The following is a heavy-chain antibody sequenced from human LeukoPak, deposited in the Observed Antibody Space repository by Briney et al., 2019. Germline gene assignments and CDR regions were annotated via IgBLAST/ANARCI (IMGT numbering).Heavy chain of an antibody. Sequence: SVKVSCKASGFTFTSSAVQWVRQARGQRLEWIGWIVVGSGNTNYARKFQERVTITRDMSTSTAYMELSSLRSEDTAVYYCARVVDGYSYGRDDAFDIWGQGTMVTVSS. D-gene: IGHD5-18*01. CDR3: ARVVDGYSYGRDDAFDI. CDR1: GFTFTSSA. V-gene: IGHV1-58*01. J-gene: IGHJ3*02. CDR2: IVVGSGNT.